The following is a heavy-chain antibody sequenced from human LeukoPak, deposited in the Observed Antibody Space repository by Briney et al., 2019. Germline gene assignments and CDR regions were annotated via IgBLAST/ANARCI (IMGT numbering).Heavy chain of an antibody. V-gene: IGHV3-30*02. CDR1: GFTFSSYG. Sequence: GGSLRLSCAASGFTFSSYGMHWVRQAPGKGLEWVAGIWEDGSNIYYADSVKGRFTISRDNSKNTLYLQMNSLRAEDTAVYYCAKDESRDGYNLGAADYWGQGTLVTVSS. J-gene: IGHJ4*02. CDR3: AKDESRDGYNLGAADY. CDR2: IWEDGSNI. D-gene: IGHD5-24*01.